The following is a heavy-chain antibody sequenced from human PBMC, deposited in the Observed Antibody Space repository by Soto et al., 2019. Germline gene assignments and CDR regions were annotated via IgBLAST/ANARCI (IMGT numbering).Heavy chain of an antibody. CDR2: INHSGST. Sequence: QVPLQQWGAGLLKPSETLSLTCAVYGGSFSGYYWSWIRQPPGKGLEWIGEINHSGSTNYNPSLKSRVTISVDTSKNQFSLKLSSVTAADTAVYYCARQRGYSSGWYAGLAPTDNIDYWGQGTLVTVSS. V-gene: IGHV4-34*01. CDR1: GGSFSGYY. J-gene: IGHJ4*02. CDR3: ARQRGYSSGWYAGLAPTDNIDY. D-gene: IGHD6-19*01.